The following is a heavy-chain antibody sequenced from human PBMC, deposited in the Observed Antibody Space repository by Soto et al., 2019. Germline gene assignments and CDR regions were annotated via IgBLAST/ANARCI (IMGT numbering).Heavy chain of an antibody. CDR3: ARDQGYSSGPFDY. Sequence: PSETLSLTCTVSGGSISSYYWSWIRQPPGKGLEWIGYIYYSGSTNYNPSLKSRVTISVDTSKNQFSLKLTSVTAADTAVYYCARDQGYSSGPFDYWGQGTLVTVSS. CDR1: GGSISSYY. CDR2: IYYSGST. D-gene: IGHD6-19*01. J-gene: IGHJ4*02. V-gene: IGHV4-59*12.